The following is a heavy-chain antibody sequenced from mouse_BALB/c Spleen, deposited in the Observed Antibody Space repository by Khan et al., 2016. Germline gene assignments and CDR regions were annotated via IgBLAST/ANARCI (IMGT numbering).Heavy chain of an antibody. Sequence: EVQLQESGAELVKSGASVKLSCTASGFNIKDYYMHWVKQRPEQGLEWIGWIDPENGDSEYDPKFQGKATMTADTSSNTAYLQLSSLTSEDTAVYYCNGGITTGGFADWGQGTLVTVSA. CDR2: IDPENGDS. D-gene: IGHD2-4*01. CDR1: GFNIKDYY. J-gene: IGHJ3*01. V-gene: IGHV14-4*02. CDR3: NGGITTGGFAD.